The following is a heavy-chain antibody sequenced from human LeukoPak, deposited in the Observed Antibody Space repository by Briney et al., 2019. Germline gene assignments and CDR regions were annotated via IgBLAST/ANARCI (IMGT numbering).Heavy chain of an antibody. J-gene: IGHJ4*02. D-gene: IGHD2-2*01. V-gene: IGHV4-39*01. CDR2: IYYSGST. CDR3: ARYCTSTSCFLKRVFDS. Sequence: PSETLSLTCTVSGGSISSSSYYWGWIRQPPGKGLEWIGSIYYSGSTYYNPSLKSRVTISVDTSKNQFSLELSSVTAADTAVYYCARYCTSTSCFLKRVFDSGGQGTLATASS. CDR1: GGSISSSSYY.